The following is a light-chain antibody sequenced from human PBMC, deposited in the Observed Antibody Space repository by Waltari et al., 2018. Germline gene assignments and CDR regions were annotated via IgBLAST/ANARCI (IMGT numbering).Light chain of an antibody. V-gene: IGKV3-20*01. CDR3: QHNVRLPVT. J-gene: IGKJ1*01. CDR2: DSS. CDR1: ESVRRA. Sequence: EVVLTQSPGTLSLSPGESATLSCRTSESVRRALIWYQQKPGQAPRLLIYDSSTRATGVPDRFSGSGCGTDFSLTISRLEPEDFAVYYCQHNVRLPVTFGQGTRVEIK.